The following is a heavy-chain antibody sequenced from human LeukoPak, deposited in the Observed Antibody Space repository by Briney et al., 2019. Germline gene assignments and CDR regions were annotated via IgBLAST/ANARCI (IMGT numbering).Heavy chain of an antibody. Sequence: PGGSLRLSCAASGFTVITNYMNWVRQAPGKGLEWVSAISGSGGSTYYADSVKGRFTISRDNSKNTLYLQMNSLRAEDTAVYYCAKDRLPDYWGQGTLVTVSS. CDR1: GFTVITNY. V-gene: IGHV3-23*01. J-gene: IGHJ4*02. CDR3: AKDRLPDY. D-gene: IGHD5-12*01. CDR2: ISGSGGST.